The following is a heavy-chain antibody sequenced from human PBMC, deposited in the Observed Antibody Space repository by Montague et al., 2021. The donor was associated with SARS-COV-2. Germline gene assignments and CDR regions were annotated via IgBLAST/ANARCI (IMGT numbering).Heavy chain of an antibody. Sequence: SLRLSCAASGFIFSDYNITWIRQTPGKGLEWISYINGASSRTNYADSVKGRFTISRDNAKNSLFLQMNSLRVEDTAVYYCARGISLFDPWGQGTLVTVSS. CDR1: GFIFSDYN. CDR3: ARGISLFDP. CDR2: INGASSRT. J-gene: IGHJ5*02. V-gene: IGHV3-11*05.